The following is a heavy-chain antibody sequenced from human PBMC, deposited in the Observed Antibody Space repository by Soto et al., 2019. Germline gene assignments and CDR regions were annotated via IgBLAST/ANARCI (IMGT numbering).Heavy chain of an antibody. V-gene: IGHV3-33*01. J-gene: IGHJ6*02. CDR2: IWYDGSNK. CDR1: GFTFSSYG. Sequence: QVQLVESGGGVVQPGRSLRLSCAASGFTFSSYGMHWVRQAPGKGLEWVAVIWYDGSNKYYADSVKGRFTISRDNSKNTLYLQMNSLRAEDTAGYYCARGGRDYVWGSYSYYYGMDVWGQGTTVTVSS. CDR3: ARGGRDYVWGSYSYYYGMDV. D-gene: IGHD3-16*01.